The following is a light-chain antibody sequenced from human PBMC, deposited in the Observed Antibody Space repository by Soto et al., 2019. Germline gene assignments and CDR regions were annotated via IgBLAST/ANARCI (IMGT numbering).Light chain of an antibody. CDR1: QHIGIY. Sequence: DIQMTQSPSSVAASVGDRVTITCRASQHIGIYLAWYQQKPGKDPKHLIYAASTLQSGVPSRFRGSGSGTDFTLTISSLQPEDFATYFFQQANTLPYTFGQGTKVDI. CDR3: QQANTLPYT. V-gene: IGKV1-12*02. CDR2: AAS. J-gene: IGKJ2*01.